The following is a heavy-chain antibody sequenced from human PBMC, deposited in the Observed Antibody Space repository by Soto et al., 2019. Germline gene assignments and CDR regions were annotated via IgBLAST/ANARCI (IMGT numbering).Heavy chain of an antibody. Sequence: WGSLRLSCAASGFTFISYAISWVRQAPCKWLEWVSAISGSGGSTYYADSVKGRFTISRDNSKNTLYLQMNSLRAEDTAVYYCAKVGCSSTSCYESGSHYYYYGMDVWGQGTTVTVSS. J-gene: IGHJ6*02. CDR3: AKVGCSSTSCYESGSHYYYYGMDV. CDR1: GFTFISYA. CDR2: ISGSGGST. D-gene: IGHD2-2*01. V-gene: IGHV3-23*01.